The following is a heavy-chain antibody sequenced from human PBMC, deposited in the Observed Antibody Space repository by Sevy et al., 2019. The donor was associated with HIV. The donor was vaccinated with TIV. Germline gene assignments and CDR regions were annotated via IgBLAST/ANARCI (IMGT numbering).Heavy chain of an antibody. V-gene: IGHV1-69*13. D-gene: IGHD6-19*01. J-gene: IGHJ4*02. CDR3: ARGGGSGWYYFDS. CDR1: GGTISRDG. CDR2: IISFFDMT. Sequence: APVKVSCKASGGTISRDGISWVRQAPGQGLEWMGGIISFFDMTNYAQKFQGRVTISADESTSTVYMELSSLRFEDTAVYYCARGGGSGWYYFDSWGQGTLVTVSS.